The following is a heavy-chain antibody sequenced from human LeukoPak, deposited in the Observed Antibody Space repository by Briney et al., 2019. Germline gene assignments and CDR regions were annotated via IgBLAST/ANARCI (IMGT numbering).Heavy chain of an antibody. Sequence: SETLSLTCAVSGGSISSGGYSWSWIRQPPGKGLEWIGYIYHSGSTYYNPSLKSRVTISVDRSKNQFSLKLSSVTAADTAVYYCARVGAGTYFDYWGQGTLVTVSS. J-gene: IGHJ4*02. CDR1: GGSISSGGYS. CDR2: IYHSGST. D-gene: IGHD6-19*01. CDR3: ARVGAGTYFDY. V-gene: IGHV4-30-2*01.